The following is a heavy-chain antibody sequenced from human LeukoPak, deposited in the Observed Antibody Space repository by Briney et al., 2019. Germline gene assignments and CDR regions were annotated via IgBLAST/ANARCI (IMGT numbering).Heavy chain of an antibody. CDR2: ISSSSSYI. J-gene: IGHJ4*02. V-gene: IGHV3-21*01. CDR1: GFTFSSYS. CDR3: ARDMEMATISGFDY. D-gene: IGHD5-24*01. Sequence: GGSLRLSCAASGFTFSSYSMNWVRQAPGKGLEWVSSISSSSSYIYYADSVKSRFTISRDNAKNSLYLQMNSLRAEDTAVYYCARDMEMATISGFDYWGQGTLVTVSS.